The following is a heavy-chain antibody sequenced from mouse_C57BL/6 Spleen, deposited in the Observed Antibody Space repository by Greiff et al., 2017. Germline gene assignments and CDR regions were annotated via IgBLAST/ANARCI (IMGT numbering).Heavy chain of an antibody. CDR2: ISSGSSTI. CDR1: GFTFSDYG. J-gene: IGHJ4*01. V-gene: IGHV5-17*01. Sequence: EVKLQESGGGLVKPGGSLKLSCAASGFTFSDYGMHWVRQAPEKGLEWVAYISSGSSTIYYADTVKGRFTISRDNAKNTLFLQMTSLRSEDTAMYYCARREKNYDYDRYAMDYWGQGTSVTVSS. D-gene: IGHD2-4*01. CDR3: ARREKNYDYDRYAMDY.